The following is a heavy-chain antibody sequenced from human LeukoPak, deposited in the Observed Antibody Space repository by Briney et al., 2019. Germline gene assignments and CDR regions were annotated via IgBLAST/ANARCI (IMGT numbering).Heavy chain of an antibody. CDR1: GFTLSTYW. CDR3: ARLPAPSGWFYFDP. J-gene: IGHJ5*02. V-gene: IGHV3-7*01. CDR2: IKQDGNDK. D-gene: IGHD6-19*01. Sequence: GGSLRLSCAASGFTLSTYWMSWVRQAPGKGLEWVANIKQDGNDKYYVDSVKGRFTISRDNAKSSLYLQMNSLRAEDTAVYYCARLPAPSGWFYFDPWGQGTLVTVSS.